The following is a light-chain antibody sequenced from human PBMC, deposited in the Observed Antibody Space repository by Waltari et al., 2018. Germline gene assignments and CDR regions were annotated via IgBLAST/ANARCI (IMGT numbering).Light chain of an antibody. CDR2: GAS. V-gene: IGKV3-20*01. Sequence: EIVLTQSPGTLSLSPGERATLSCRASQSVSRALAWYQQKPGQAPRLLISGASNRATGIPDGFSGSGSGTDFSLTISSLEPEDFAVYYCQHYVRLPATFGQGTKVEIK. CDR1: QSVSRA. CDR3: QHYVRLPAT. J-gene: IGKJ1*01.